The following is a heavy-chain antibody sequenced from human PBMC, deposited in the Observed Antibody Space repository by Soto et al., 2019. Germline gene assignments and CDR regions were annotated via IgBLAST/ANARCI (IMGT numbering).Heavy chain of an antibody. CDR2: INRKIDGETT. Sequence: GGSLKLSWVVVEYTFIEACMILVRQEPGKGLEWVARINRKIDGETTDYAAPVEGRFTIARDDSKNTLYLQMSSLKIEDTAVYFCTADHWSWGQGTWVSVSS. D-gene: IGHD3-3*01. CDR1: EYTFIEAC. J-gene: IGHJ4*02. V-gene: IGHV3-15*01. CDR3: TADHWS.